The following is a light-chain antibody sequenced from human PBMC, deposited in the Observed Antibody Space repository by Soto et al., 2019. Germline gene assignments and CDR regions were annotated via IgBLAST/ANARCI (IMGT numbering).Light chain of an antibody. CDR2: WAS. CDR1: QSVLYSSNNKNY. Sequence: DIMMTQSPDSLAVSLGERATINCKSSQSVLYSSNNKNYLAWYQQKPGQPPKLLIYWASTRESGVPDRFSGSGSGTDFTLAISSLQAEDVAVYYCQQHYSAPFTFGGGTKVEIK. J-gene: IGKJ4*01. CDR3: QQHYSAPFT. V-gene: IGKV4-1*01.